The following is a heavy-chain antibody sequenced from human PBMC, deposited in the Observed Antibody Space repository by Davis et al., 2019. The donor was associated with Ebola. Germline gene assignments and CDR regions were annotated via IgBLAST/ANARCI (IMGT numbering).Heavy chain of an antibody. Sequence: PGGSLRLSCEASGFTFSDYEMNWVRQAPGKGLEWVSYITDNSSAVYYAGPVGGRFTVSRDNAKNSLYLQMDNLSADDSAVYFCARRSGDTAGDTWEGFDHWGQGTLVTVSS. J-gene: IGHJ5*02. CDR2: ITDNSSAV. V-gene: IGHV3-48*03. D-gene: IGHD5-18*01. CDR1: GFTFSDYE. CDR3: ARRSGDTAGDTWEGFDH.